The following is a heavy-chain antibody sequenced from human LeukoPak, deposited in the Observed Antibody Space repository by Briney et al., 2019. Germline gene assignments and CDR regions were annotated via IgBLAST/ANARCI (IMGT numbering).Heavy chain of an antibody. CDR2: INPNSGGT. Sequence: ASVKVSCKASGYTFTGYYMHWVRQAPGQGLEWMGWINPNSGGTNYAQKFQGRVTMTRDTSISTAYMELSSLRSEDTAVYYCARVPTYGSGSYSKDYWGQGTLVTVSS. D-gene: IGHD3-10*01. CDR3: ARVPTYGSGSYSKDY. V-gene: IGHV1-2*02. CDR1: GYTFTGYY. J-gene: IGHJ4*02.